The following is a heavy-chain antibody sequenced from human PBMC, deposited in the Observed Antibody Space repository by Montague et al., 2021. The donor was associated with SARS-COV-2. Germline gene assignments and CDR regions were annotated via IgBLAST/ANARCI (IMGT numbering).Heavy chain of an antibody. CDR1: GFTFDDYA. J-gene: IGHJ4*02. Sequence: SLRLSCAASGFTFDDYAMSWVRQVPGKGLEWVPGISRSGDSSAYGDSVKGRFTISRDNAKNSLYLQMNSLRVEGTAFYHCSRGGGMIRGVVDFWGQGILVSVSS. D-gene: IGHD3-10*01. CDR2: ISRSGDSS. CDR3: SRGGGMIRGVVDF. V-gene: IGHV3-20*01.